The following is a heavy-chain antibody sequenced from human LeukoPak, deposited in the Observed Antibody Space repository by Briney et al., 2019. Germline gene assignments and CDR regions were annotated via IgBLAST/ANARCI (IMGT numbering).Heavy chain of an antibody. Sequence: ASVKVSCKASGGTFSNYAVSWVRQAPGQGLEWMGGIIPIFNTSNYAQKFQGRVTITTDASTSTAYVELSSLRSEDTAVYYCATDYKYDSSDLSPNIDCWGQGTLVTVSS. J-gene: IGHJ4*02. D-gene: IGHD3-22*01. CDR3: ATDYKYDSSDLSPNIDC. V-gene: IGHV1-69*05. CDR1: GGTFSNYA. CDR2: IIPIFNTS.